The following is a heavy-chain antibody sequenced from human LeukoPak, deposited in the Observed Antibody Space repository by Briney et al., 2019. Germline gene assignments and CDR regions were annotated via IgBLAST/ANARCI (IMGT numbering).Heavy chain of an antibody. V-gene: IGHV3-74*01. CDR2: INNDGSDT. D-gene: IGHD3-16*01. CDR1: GFTFGPYW. J-gene: IGHJ3*02. Sequence: EGSLRPSCVASGFTFGPYWMHWVRQVPGKGLVWVSRINNDGSDTIYADSVKGRFTVSRDNSKDTLFLQMNSLRAEDTAVYYCARGGGDHAFDIWGQGTMVTVSS. CDR3: ARGGGDHAFDI.